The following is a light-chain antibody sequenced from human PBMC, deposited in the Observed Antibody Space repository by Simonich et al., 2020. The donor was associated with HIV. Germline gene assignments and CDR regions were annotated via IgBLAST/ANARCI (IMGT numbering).Light chain of an antibody. V-gene: IGLV2-8*01. CDR2: EVN. CDR1: NSDVGGYNY. CDR3: SSYTSSSTLV. Sequence: QSALTQPPSASGSPGQSVTISCTGTNSDVGGYNYVSWYQQHPGKAPKLIIYEVNKRPSGVPDRFSGSKSDNTASLTVSGLQAEDEANYYCSSYTSSSTLVFGGGTKLTVL. J-gene: IGLJ3*02.